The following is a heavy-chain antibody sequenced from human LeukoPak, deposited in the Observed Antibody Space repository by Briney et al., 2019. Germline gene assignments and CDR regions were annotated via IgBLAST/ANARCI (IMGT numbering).Heavy chain of an antibody. CDR2: IYYSGST. CDR1: GGSISSSSYY. V-gene: IGHV4-39*07. D-gene: IGHD4/OR15-4a*01. Sequence: PSGTLSLTCTVSGGSISSSSYYWGWIRQPPGKGLEWIGSIYYSGSTYYNPSLKGRVTISVDTSKNQFSLKLSSVTAADTAVYYCARDRPNGPPPDYWGQGTLVTVSS. CDR3: ARDRPNGPPPDY. J-gene: IGHJ4*02.